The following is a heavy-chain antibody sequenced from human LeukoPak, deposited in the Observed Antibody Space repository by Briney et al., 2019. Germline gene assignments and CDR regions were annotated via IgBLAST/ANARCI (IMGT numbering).Heavy chain of an antibody. J-gene: IGHJ4*02. CDR3: ARSGRDYGDRPFDF. CDR1: GFTFSSYW. CDR2: IKQDGSEK. D-gene: IGHD4-17*01. Sequence: GGSLRLSCAASGFTFSSYWMSWVRQAPGRGLEWVANIKQDGSEKYYVDSVKGQFTIARDNAKNSLYLQMNSLRAEDTAVYYCARSGRDYGDRPFDFWGQGTLVTVSS. V-gene: IGHV3-7*01.